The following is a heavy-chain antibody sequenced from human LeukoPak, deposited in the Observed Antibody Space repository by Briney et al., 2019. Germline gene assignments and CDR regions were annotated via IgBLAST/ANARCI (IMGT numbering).Heavy chain of an antibody. Sequence: SVKVSCKASGGTFSSYAISWVRQAPGQGLEWMGGIIPIFGTANYAQKFQGRVTITADESTSTAYMELSSLRSEDTAVYYCARGWLQFLGPLEDYFDYWGQGTLVTVSS. J-gene: IGHJ4*02. CDR2: IIPIFGTA. V-gene: IGHV1-69*13. CDR1: GGTFSSYA. CDR3: ARGWLQFLGPLEDYFDY. D-gene: IGHD5-24*01.